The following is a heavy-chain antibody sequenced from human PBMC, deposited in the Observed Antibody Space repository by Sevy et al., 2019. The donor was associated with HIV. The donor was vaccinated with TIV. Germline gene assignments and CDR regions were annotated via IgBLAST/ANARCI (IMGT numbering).Heavy chain of an antibody. V-gene: IGHV4-59*01. CDR1: GVSITRSY. CDR3: ARGGAGRQFDYYYYMDV. J-gene: IGHJ6*03. D-gene: IGHD6-6*01. Sequence: SETLSLTCNVSGVSITRSYWNWIRQTPGKGLEWIAFVYYTGKTNYNPSLKSRVTVSLDTSKGQFSLKLRSVTAADTAVYYCARGGAGRQFDYYYYMDVWGKGTTVTVSS. CDR2: VYYTGKT.